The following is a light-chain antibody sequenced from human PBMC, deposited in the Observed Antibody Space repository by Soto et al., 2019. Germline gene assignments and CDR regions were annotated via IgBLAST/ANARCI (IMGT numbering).Light chain of an antibody. CDR2: DVS. CDR1: NSDVGGYNY. Sequence: QSVLTQPASVSGAPGQSLTISCTGTNSDVGGYNYVSWYQHHPGKAPKLIIYDVSNRPSGVSNPFSGSKSGNTASLTISGLQPEDEADYYCSSYTTSNTRQIVFGTGTKSPS. J-gene: IGLJ1*01. V-gene: IGLV2-14*03. CDR3: SSYTTSNTRQIV.